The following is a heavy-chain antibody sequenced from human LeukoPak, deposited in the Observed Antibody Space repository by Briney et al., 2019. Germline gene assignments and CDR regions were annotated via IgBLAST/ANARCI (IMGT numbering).Heavy chain of an antibody. Sequence: GGSLRLSCSASGFTFSFYAMGWVRQAPGKGLEYVSAISSNGGNTYYADSVKGRSTISRDNSKNTLYLQMNSLRADDTAVYYCVKGFPHYYDSSGFGAFDVWGQGTIVTVSS. V-gene: IGHV3-64D*09. D-gene: IGHD3-22*01. CDR1: GFTFSFYA. CDR2: ISSNGGNT. J-gene: IGHJ3*01. CDR3: VKGFPHYYDSSGFGAFDV.